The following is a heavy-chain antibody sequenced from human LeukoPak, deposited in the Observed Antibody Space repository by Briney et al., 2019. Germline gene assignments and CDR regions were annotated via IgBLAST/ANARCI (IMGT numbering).Heavy chain of an antibody. D-gene: IGHD6-6*01. V-gene: IGHV1-69*06. CDR1: GGTFSSYA. CDR2: IIPIFGTA. CDR3: ARDWGISIAGDLDY. Sequence: SVKVSCKASGGTFSSYAISWVRQAPGQGLEGMGGIIPIFGTANYAQKFQGRVTITADKSTSTAYMELSSLRSEDTAVYYCARDWGISIAGDLDYWGQGTLVTVSS. J-gene: IGHJ4*02.